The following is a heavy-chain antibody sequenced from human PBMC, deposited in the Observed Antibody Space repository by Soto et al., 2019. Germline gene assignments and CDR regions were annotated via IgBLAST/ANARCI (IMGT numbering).Heavy chain of an antibody. CDR2: ISYDGSNK. D-gene: IGHD2-2*01. J-gene: IGHJ5*02. CDR1: GFTFSSYG. CDR3: AKDIGYCSRTSCSWFDP. Sequence: QVQLVESGGGVVQPGRSLRLSCAASGFTFSSYGMHWVLQAPGKGLEWVAVISYDGSNKYYADSVKGRFTISRDNSKNTLYLQMNILRAEDTTVYYCAKDIGYCSRTSCSWFDPRGQGNLVTVSS. V-gene: IGHV3-30*18.